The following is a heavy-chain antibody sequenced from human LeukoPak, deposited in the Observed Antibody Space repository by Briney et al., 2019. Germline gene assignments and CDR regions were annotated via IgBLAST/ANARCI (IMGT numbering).Heavy chain of an antibody. Sequence: GRSLRLSCAASGFTFSSYAMHWVRQAPGKGLEWVAVISYDGSNKYYADSVKGRFTISRDNSKNTLYLQMNSLRAEDTAVYYCAASSSSKQPPFDYWGQGTLVTVSS. D-gene: IGHD2-2*01. CDR2: ISYDGSNK. V-gene: IGHV3-30*14. J-gene: IGHJ4*02. CDR3: AASSSSKQPPFDY. CDR1: GFTFSSYA.